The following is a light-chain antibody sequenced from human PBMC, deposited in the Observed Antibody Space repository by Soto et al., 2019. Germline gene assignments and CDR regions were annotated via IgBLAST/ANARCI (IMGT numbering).Light chain of an antibody. CDR2: WAS. CDR3: QQFSSPPVFP. V-gene: IGKV4-1*01. Sequence: DIVMTQSPDSLAVSLGERATINCKSSQSVFKGSNNKYCLAWYQQKPGQPPKLLLYWASTRESGVPDRFSGSGSGTDFTLTISSLHAEDVAIYYCQQFSSPPVFPFGQGTKLEIK. CDR1: QSVFKGSNNKYC. J-gene: IGKJ2*01.